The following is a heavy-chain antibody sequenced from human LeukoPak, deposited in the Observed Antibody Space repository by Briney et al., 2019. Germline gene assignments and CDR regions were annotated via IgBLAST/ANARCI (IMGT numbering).Heavy chain of an antibody. V-gene: IGHV4-61*02. D-gene: IGHD3-10*01. CDR3: ARGLQERDIIRGFDL. J-gene: IGHJ4*01. Sequence: SETLSLTCFVSGDSISRRSSYWTWIRQPAGRGLEWIGRVYWTGTPNYNPSLKSRVTMSVDTSKNHFSLTLNSVTAADTALYFCARGLQERDIIRGFDLWGPGILVTVSS. CDR1: GDSISRRSSY. CDR2: VYWTGTP.